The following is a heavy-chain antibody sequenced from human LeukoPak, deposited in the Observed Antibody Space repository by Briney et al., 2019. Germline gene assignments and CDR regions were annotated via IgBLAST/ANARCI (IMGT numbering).Heavy chain of an antibody. Sequence: SQTLSLTCTVSGGSISSGSYYWSWIRQPARKGLEWIGYIKYSGSPNYNPSLKSRVTISVDTSKNQFSLSLSSVTAADTAVYYCARDGDYWGQGTLVTVSS. V-gene: IGHV4-61*10. CDR3: ARDGDY. CDR2: IKYSGSP. J-gene: IGHJ4*02. CDR1: GGSISSGSYY.